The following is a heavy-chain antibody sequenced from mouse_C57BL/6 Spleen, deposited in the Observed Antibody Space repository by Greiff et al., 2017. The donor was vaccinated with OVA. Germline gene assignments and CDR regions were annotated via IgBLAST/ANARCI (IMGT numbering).Heavy chain of an antibody. CDR2: INPSNGGT. CDR3: ARDSNYEGDYFDY. CDR1: GYTFTSYW. V-gene: IGHV1-53*01. Sequence: QVQLQQPGTELVQPGASVKLSCKASGYTFTSYWMHWVKQRPGQGLEWIGNINPSNGGTKYNEKFKSKATLTVDKSSSTAYMQLSSLTSEDSAVYYCARDSNYEGDYFDYWGQGTTLTVSS. D-gene: IGHD2-5*01. J-gene: IGHJ2*01.